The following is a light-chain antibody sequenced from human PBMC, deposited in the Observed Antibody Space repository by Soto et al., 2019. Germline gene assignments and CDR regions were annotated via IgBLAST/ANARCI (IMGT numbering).Light chain of an antibody. CDR3: RQYGTSLGFP. CDR2: DVS. CDR1: QGVTTN. Sequence: EIVLTQSPGTLSLSPGERAILSCRSSQGVTTNFAWYQQKSGQSPRLLIYDVSTRATGVPARFSGTGSETDFTLTISRLEPEDFAVYYCRQYGTSLGFPVGGGTKVDIK. V-gene: IGKV3-20*01. J-gene: IGKJ4*01.